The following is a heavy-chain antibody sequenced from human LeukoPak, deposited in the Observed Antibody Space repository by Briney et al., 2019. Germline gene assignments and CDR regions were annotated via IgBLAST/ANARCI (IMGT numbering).Heavy chain of an antibody. CDR3: TKDARGNYVAWIDP. V-gene: IGHV3-23*01. Sequence: GGSRKLSCAASGFTFSSYAMSWVRKAPGKGLEWVSAISESGGSTYHADSVKGRFTISRDNSKNTLYLQMSSLRAEDTAVYYCTKDARGNYVAWIDPWGQGTLVTVSS. J-gene: IGHJ5*02. CDR2: ISESGGST. D-gene: IGHD4-11*01. CDR1: GFTFSSYA.